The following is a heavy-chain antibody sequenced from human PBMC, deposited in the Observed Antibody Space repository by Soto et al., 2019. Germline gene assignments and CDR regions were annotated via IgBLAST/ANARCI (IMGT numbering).Heavy chain of an antibody. D-gene: IGHD3-3*01. V-gene: IGHV4-34*01. J-gene: IGHJ6*03. CDR1: GGSFSGYY. Sequence: SETLSLTCAVYGGSFSGYYWSWIRQPPGKGLEWIGEINHSGSTNYNPSLKSRVTISVDTSKNQFSLKLSSVTAADTAVYYCARERNDFWSGYPYYYYYYYMDVWGKGTTVTVSS. CDR2: INHSGST. CDR3: ARERNDFWSGYPYYYYYYYMDV.